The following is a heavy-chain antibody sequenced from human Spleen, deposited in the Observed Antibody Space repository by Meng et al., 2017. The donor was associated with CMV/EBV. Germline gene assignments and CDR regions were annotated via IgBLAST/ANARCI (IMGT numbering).Heavy chain of an antibody. J-gene: IGHJ3*02. Sequence: SVKVSCKASGGTFSSYAISWVRQAPGQGLEWMGGIIPIFGTANYAQKFQGRVTITTDESTSTAYMELSSLRSEDTAVYYCARDAAAGFTGRAFDIWGQGTMVTVSS. CDR2: IIPIFGTA. D-gene: IGHD6-13*01. V-gene: IGHV1-69*05. CDR3: ARDAAAGFTGRAFDI. CDR1: GGTFSSYA.